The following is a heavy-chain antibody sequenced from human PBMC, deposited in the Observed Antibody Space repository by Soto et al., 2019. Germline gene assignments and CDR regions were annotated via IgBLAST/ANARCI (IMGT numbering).Heavy chain of an antibody. J-gene: IGHJ6*02. CDR1: GFTFSSYG. CDR3: ATINSSSSYYYYGMDV. CDR2: IWYDGSNK. D-gene: IGHD6-6*01. V-gene: IGHV3-33*01. Sequence: GGSLRLSCAASGFTFSSYGMHWVRQAPGKGLEWVAVIWYDGSNKYYADSVKGRFTISRDNSKNTLYLQMNSLRAEDTAVYYCATINSSSSYYYYGMDVWGQGTTVTVSS.